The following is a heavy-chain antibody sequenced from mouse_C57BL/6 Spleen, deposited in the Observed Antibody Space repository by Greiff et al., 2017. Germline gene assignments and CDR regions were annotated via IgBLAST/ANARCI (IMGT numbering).Heavy chain of an antibody. D-gene: IGHD2-10*02. J-gene: IGHJ2*01. CDR2: ISNGGGST. CDR3: ARYGFDY. CDR1: GFTFSDYY. V-gene: IGHV5-12*01. Sequence: EVQGVESGGGLVQPGGSLKLSCAASGFTFSDYYMYWVRQTPEKRLEWVAYISNGGGSTYYPDTVKGRFTISRDNAKNTLYLQMSRLKSADTAMYYCARYGFDYWGQGTTLTVSS.